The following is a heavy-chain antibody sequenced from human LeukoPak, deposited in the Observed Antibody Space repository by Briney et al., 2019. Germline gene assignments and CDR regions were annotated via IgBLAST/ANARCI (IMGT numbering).Heavy chain of an antibody. V-gene: IGHV1-18*01. J-gene: IGHJ6*02. CDR3: ARDSIFGVADQYGDYYYGMDV. CDR1: GYTFTSYG. D-gene: IGHD3-3*01. CDR2: VSAYKDKK. Sequence: GASVKVSCKASGYTFTSYGISWLRQPPAQGLEWVGWVSAYKDKKNYAQKIQGRVTMTTDTSTSTAYMELMSLRSDDTAVYYCARDSIFGVADQYGDYYYGMDVWGQGTTVTVSS.